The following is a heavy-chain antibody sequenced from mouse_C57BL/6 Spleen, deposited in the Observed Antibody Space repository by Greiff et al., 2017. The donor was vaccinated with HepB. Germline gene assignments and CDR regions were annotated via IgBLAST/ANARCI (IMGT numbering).Heavy chain of an antibody. D-gene: IGHD2-1*01. V-gene: IGHV2-4*01. CDR1: GFSLTSYG. J-gene: IGHJ4*01. CDR3: AKKCGNYVRAMDY. Sequence: VQLQESGPGLVQPSQSLSITCTVSGFSLTSYGVHWVRQPPGKGLEWLGVIWSGGSTDYNAAFIFRLSISKDNSKSHVFCKRNRLQADDVAIYYWAKKCGNYVRAMDYWGQGTSVTVSS. CDR2: IWSGGST.